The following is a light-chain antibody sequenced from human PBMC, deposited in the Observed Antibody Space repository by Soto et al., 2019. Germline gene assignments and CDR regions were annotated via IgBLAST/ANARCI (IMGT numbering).Light chain of an antibody. CDR3: QTWGAGVV. Sequence: QPVLSQSPSASASLGASVKLTCTLTPGHSTYAIAWYQQRPEKGPTYVMKVNSDGSHTKGDGIPDRFSGSSSGAERYLTISSLQSEDEADYYCQTWGAGVVFGVGTKLTVL. CDR2: VNSDGSH. CDR1: PGHSTYA. V-gene: IGLV4-69*01. J-gene: IGLJ2*01.